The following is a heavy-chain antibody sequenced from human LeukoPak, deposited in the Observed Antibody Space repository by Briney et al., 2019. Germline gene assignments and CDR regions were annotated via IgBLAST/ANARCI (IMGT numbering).Heavy chain of an antibody. J-gene: IGHJ4*02. CDR1: GFTFADYS. CDR2: ITRDGSST. V-gene: IGHV3-43*01. CDR3: AKDAYSSSSGGIFK. Sequence: PGGSLRLSCAASGFTFADYSMHWVRQAPGKGLEWVSLITRDGSSTYYADSVKGRFTTSRDNRKNSLYLQMNSLRTEDTAMYYCAKDAYSSSSGGIFKWGQGTRVTVSS. D-gene: IGHD6-6*01.